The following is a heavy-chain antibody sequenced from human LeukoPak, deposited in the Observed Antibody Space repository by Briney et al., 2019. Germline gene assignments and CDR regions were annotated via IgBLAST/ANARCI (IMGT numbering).Heavy chain of an antibody. D-gene: IGHD3-10*01. V-gene: IGHV3-30*02. CDR2: IRYDGSNN. J-gene: IGHJ6*03. CDR3: AREGGGYYYYYMDV. Sequence: GGSLRLSCAASGFTFSSYGMHWVRQAPAKGVEWVAFIRYDGSNNYYADSVKGRFTISRDNSKNTLYLQMNSLRAEDTAVYYCAREGGGYYYYYMDVWGKGTTVTVSS. CDR1: GFTFSSYG.